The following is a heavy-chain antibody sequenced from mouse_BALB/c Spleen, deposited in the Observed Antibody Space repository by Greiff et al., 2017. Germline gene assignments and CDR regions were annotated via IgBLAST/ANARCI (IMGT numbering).Heavy chain of an antibody. Sequence: QVQLNESGPGLVQPSQSLSITCTVSGFSLTSYGVHWVRQSPGKGLEWLGVIWSGGSTDYNAAFISRLSISKDNSKSQVFFKMNSLQADDTAIYYCARNAGYWFAYWGQGTLVTVSA. CDR3: ARNAGYWFAY. V-gene: IGHV2-4-1*01. J-gene: IGHJ3*01. CDR1: GFSLTSYG. CDR2: IWSGGST. D-gene: IGHD1-2*01.